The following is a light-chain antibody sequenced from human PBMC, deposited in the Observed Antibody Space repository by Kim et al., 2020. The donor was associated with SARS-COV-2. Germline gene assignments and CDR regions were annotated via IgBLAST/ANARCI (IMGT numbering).Light chain of an antibody. Sequence: AIQMTQSPSSLSASVGDRVTITCRASQGISNELGWYQQKPGRAPSLLIYTASTLQSGVPSRFSGSGSGTDFTLTISSLQPDDSATYYCQQYNNYPLTFGRGTKVDIK. CDR3: QQYNNYPLT. J-gene: IGKJ3*01. V-gene: IGKV1-6*01. CDR2: TAS. CDR1: QGISNE.